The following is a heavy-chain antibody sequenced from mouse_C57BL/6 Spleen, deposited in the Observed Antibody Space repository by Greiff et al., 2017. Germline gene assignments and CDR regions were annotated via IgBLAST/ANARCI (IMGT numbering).Heavy chain of an antibody. CDR3: ASLSREGDSDY. CDR1: GFTFTDYY. V-gene: IGHV7-3*01. Sequence: EVKLMESGGGLVQPGGSLSLSCAASGFTFTDYYMRWVRQPPGQALAWLGFIRNKANGYTTEYNASVKGRFTISRDNSQTILYLQMNALRAEDSATYYCASLSREGDSDYWGQGTTLTVSS. D-gene: IGHD2-13*01. J-gene: IGHJ2*01. CDR2: IRNKANGYTT.